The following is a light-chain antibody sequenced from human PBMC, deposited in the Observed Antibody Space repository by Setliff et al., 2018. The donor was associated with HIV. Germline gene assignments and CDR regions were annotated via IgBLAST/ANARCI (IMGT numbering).Light chain of an antibody. CDR3: NSYSRTTDYV. J-gene: IGLJ1*01. CDR2: EVS. CDR1: TSDIDGYDY. Sequence: ALTQPASVSGSPGQSITISCTGVTSDIDGYDYITWYQQYPGKAPKLVIFEVSNRPSGVPDRFSGSKSGNTASLTISGLQSDDEADYYCNSYSRTTDYVFGTGTKVTVL. V-gene: IGLV2-14*03.